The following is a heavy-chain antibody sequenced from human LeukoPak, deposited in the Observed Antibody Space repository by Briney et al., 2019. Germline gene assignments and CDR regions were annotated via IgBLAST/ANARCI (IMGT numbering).Heavy chain of an antibody. D-gene: IGHD7-27*01. J-gene: IGHJ4*02. CDR1: GYTLTELS. CDR3: ATGVNGGSLYYFDY. V-gene: IGHV1-24*01. Sequence: ASVKVSCKVSGYTLTELSMHLVRQAPGKGLEWMGGFDPEDGETIYAQKFQGRVTMTEDTSTDTAYMELSSLRSEDTAVYYCATGVNGGSLYYFDYWGQGTLVTVSS. CDR2: FDPEDGET.